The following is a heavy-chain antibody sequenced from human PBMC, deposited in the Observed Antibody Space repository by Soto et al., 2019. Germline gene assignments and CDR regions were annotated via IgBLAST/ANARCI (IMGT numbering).Heavy chain of an antibody. CDR2: IIPIFGTA. Sequence: QVQLVQSGAEVKKPGSSVKVSCKASGGTFSSYAISWVRQAPGQGLEWMGGIIPIFGTANYAQKFQGRVTITADESTSTASMELSSLRSEDTAGYYWAGDGLGSNYVWFDPWGQGTLVTVSS. J-gene: IGHJ5*02. CDR3: AGDGLGSNYVWFDP. V-gene: IGHV1-69*12. D-gene: IGHD4-4*01. CDR1: GGTFSSYA.